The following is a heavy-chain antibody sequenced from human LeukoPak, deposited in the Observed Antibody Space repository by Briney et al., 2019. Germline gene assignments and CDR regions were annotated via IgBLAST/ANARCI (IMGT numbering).Heavy chain of an antibody. J-gene: IGHJ6*02. CDR3: ARDYYYGMDV. Sequence: GASVKVSCKASGYTFTGYYMHWVRQAPGQGLEWMGWISVNNGDTNYAQKLQGRVTMTTDTSTTTAYMELRSLRSDDTAVYYCARDYYYGMDVWGQGTTVTVSS. CDR2: ISVNNGDT. V-gene: IGHV1-18*04. CDR1: GYTFTGYY.